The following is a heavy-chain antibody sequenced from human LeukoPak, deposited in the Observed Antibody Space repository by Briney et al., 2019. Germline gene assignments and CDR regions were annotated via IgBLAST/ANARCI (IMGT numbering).Heavy chain of an antibody. V-gene: IGHV1-2*02. D-gene: IGHD3-22*01. CDR3: AREFYYYDSSGYGY. Sequence: GASVKVSFKASGYTFTGYYMHWVRQAPGQGLEWMGWINPNSGGTNYAQKFQGRVTMTRDTSISTAYMELSRLRSDDTAVYYCAREFYYYDSSGYGYWGQGTLVTVSS. CDR1: GYTFTGYY. CDR2: INPNSGGT. J-gene: IGHJ4*02.